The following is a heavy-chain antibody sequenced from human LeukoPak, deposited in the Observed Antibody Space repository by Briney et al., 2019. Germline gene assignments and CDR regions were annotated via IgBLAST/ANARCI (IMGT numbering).Heavy chain of an antibody. J-gene: IGHJ6*03. CDR1: GFTFTDYS. CDR2: ISRVSTYI. D-gene: IGHD2-21*02. V-gene: IGHV3-21*01. CDR3: AREGGDGDYYYYMDV. Sequence: GGSPGLSCSASGFTFTDYSMSWVRQAPGKGLEWVSIISRVSTYIYYADSVKGRFTVSRDNAKSSLYLQMTSLRAEDTAVYFCAREGGDGDYYYYMDVWGKGTTVTVSS.